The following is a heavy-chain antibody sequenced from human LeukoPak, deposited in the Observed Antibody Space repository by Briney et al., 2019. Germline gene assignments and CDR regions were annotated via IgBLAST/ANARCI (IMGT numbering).Heavy chain of an antibody. CDR1: GLTFSTYW. Sequence: GRSLRLSCTASGLTFSTYWMTWVRQAPGKGLEWVANVKQDGSEKHYVDSVKGRFTISRDNAKNSLFLQMNSLRAEDTAVYYCARSHGDYWGQGALVTVSS. CDR2: VKQDGSEK. V-gene: IGHV3-7*03. J-gene: IGHJ4*02. CDR3: ARSHGDY.